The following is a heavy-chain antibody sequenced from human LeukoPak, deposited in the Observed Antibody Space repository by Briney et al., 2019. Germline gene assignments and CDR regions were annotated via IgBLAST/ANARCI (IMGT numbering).Heavy chain of an antibody. Sequence: ASVKVSCKASGYTFTSYGINWVRQATGQGLEWMGWMNPNSGNTGYAQKFQGRVTITRNTSISTAYMELSSLRSEDTAVYYCARGLRYNWNYVLDYWGQGTLVTVSS. J-gene: IGHJ4*02. V-gene: IGHV1-8*03. CDR3: ARGLRYNWNYVLDY. CDR2: MNPNSGNT. D-gene: IGHD1-7*01. CDR1: GYTFTSYG.